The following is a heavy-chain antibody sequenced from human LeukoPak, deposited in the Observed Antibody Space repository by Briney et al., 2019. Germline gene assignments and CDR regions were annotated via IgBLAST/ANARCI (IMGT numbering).Heavy chain of an antibody. Sequence: ASVKVSCKASGYTFTGYYMHWVRQAPGQGLEWMGWINPNSGGTNYAQKFQGRVTMTRDTSISTAYMELSRLRSDDTAVYYCARDSRIFGVAYYRDAFDIWGQGTMVTVSS. J-gene: IGHJ3*02. CDR1: GYTFTGYY. CDR2: INPNSGGT. D-gene: IGHD3-3*01. V-gene: IGHV1-2*02. CDR3: ARDSRIFGVAYYRDAFDI.